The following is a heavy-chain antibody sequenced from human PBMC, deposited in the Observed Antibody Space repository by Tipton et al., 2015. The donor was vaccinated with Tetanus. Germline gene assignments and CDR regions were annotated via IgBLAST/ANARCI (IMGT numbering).Heavy chain of an antibody. CDR3: ARDRGDYIYYGMDV. J-gene: IGHJ6*02. D-gene: IGHD3-22*01. CDR1: GYTFTGYY. V-gene: IGHV1-2*02. Sequence: QLVQSGAEVKKPGASVKVSCKASGYTFTGYYIYWVRQAPGQGLEWMGWIDPNSGGTVYAQKFQGRVTMTRDPSISTAYMELRSLRSDDTAVYYCARDRGDYIYYGMDVWGPGTTVTVS. CDR2: IDPNSGGT.